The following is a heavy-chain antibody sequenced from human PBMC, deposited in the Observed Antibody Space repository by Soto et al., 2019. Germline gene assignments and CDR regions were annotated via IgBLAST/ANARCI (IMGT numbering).Heavy chain of an antibody. CDR3: ARSQVGRPLDV. Sequence: ASVKVSCKASRYTFTNFYIHRLRQAPGQGLELMGIINPSGGSTTYPQKFQGRVTMTRDTSTSTVHMELITLRSEDTAVYYCARSQVGRPLDVWGPGTTVTVYS. J-gene: IGHJ6*02. CDR2: INPSGGST. V-gene: IGHV1-46*01. CDR1: RYTFTNFY. D-gene: IGHD1-26*01.